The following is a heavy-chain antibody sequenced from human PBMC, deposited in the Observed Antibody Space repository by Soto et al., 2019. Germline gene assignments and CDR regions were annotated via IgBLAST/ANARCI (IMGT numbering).Heavy chain of an antibody. CDR3: ARDFKAPNDAWAFDY. V-gene: IGHV4-4*02. D-gene: IGHD1-1*01. CDR2: ISHSGTT. J-gene: IGHJ4*02. Sequence: QLQLEESGPGLVMPSGTLSLTCAVSGASISGSDWWIWVRQPPGKGLEWIGEISHSGTTIYNPSLKSRVTMAVDESKNHFSLKLTSVTAADTAVYFCARDFKAPNDAWAFDYWGQGALVTVSS. CDR1: GASISGSDW.